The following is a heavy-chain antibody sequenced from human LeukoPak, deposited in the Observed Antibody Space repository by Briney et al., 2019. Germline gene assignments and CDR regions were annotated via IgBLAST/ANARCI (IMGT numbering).Heavy chain of an antibody. V-gene: IGHV1-2*06. CDR3: ARDLYYYDSSGYSDFDY. J-gene: IGHJ4*02. CDR1: GYTFTDYY. CDR2: INPNSGGT. Sequence: EASVKVSCKASGYTFTDYYLHWVRQAPGEGLEWMGRINPNSGGTNYAQKFQGRVTMTRDTSISTAYMELSRLRSDDTAVYYCARDLYYYDSSGYSDFDYWGQGTLVTVSS. D-gene: IGHD3-22*01.